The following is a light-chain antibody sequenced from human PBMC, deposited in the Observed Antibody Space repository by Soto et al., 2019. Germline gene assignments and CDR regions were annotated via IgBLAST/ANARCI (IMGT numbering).Light chain of an antibody. CDR1: QTISSW. V-gene: IGKV1-5*03. J-gene: IGKJ1*01. CDR2: KAS. Sequence: DIQMTQCPSSVSASVGDRGTITCLASQTISSWLAWYQQKPGKAPKLLIYKASTLKSGVPSRFSGSGSGTEFTLTISSLQPDDFATYYCQHYNSYSEAFGQGTKVDIK. CDR3: QHYNSYSEA.